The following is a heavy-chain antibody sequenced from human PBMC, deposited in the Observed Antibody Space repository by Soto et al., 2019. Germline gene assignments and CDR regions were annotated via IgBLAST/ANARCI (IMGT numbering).Heavy chain of an antibody. CDR3: ARGPGIAAAGTARYFDY. CDR2: ISSSSYI. J-gene: IGHJ4*02. CDR1: GFTFSSYS. D-gene: IGHD6-13*01. Sequence: GGSLRLSCAASGFTFSSYSMNWVRQAPGKGLEWVSSISSSSYIYYADSVKGRFTISRDNAKNSLYLQMNSLRAEDTAVYYCARGPGIAAAGTARYFDYWGQGTLVTVSS. V-gene: IGHV3-21*01.